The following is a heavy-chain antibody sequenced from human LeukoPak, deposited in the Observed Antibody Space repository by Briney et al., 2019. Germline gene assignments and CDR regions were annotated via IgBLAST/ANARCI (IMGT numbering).Heavy chain of an antibody. V-gene: IGHV3-23*01. Sequence: PGGSLRLSCAASGFTFSSYAMSWVRQAPGKGLEWVSAISGSGGSTYYADSVKGRFTISRDNSKNTLYVQMNSLRAEDTAVYYCAKFSYYDSSGYPIYFDYWGQGTLVTVSS. CDR3: AKFSYYDSSGYPIYFDY. CDR1: GFTFSSYA. J-gene: IGHJ4*02. CDR2: ISGSGGST. D-gene: IGHD3-22*01.